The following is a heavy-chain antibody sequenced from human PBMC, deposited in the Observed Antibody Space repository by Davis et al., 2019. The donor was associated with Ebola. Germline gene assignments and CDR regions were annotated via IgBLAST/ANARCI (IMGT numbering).Heavy chain of an antibody. CDR3: ATCSEGSVCRYHGLDV. D-gene: IGHD3-16*02. CDR2: MNPYGGKT. J-gene: IGHJ6*02. CDR1: GYTFTSYD. Sequence: ASVKVSCKASGYTFTSYDIHWVRQATGQGLEWMGWMNPYGGKTDYAQKFQGRVTLTRDTSISTAYLELSSLRSEDTAEYYCATCSEGSVCRYHGLDVWGQGTTVTVSS. V-gene: IGHV1-8*01.